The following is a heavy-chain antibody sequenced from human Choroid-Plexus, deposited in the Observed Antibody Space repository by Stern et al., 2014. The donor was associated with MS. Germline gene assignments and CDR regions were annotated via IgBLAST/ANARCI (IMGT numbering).Heavy chain of an antibody. CDR2: VSYDGSNK. CDR3: AKDRQYLTYFFDH. V-gene: IGHV3-30*18. D-gene: IGHD2/OR15-2a*01. Sequence: VQLVESGGGVVQPGRPLRLSCVVSGFTFGSCAMHWVRQAPGKGLEWVAGVSYDGSNKYYADSVKGRFTISRDNSQNTLYMQMSSLRPEDTAVYYCAKDRQYLTYFFDHWGQESLVTVSS. CDR1: GFTFGSCA. J-gene: IGHJ5*02.